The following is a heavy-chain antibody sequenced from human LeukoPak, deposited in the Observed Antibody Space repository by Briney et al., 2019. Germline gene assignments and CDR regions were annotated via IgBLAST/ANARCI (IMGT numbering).Heavy chain of an antibody. D-gene: IGHD4-17*01. CDR1: GYTFTSFY. Sequence: ASVRVSCKASGYTFTSFYMHRVRQAPGQELEWMGIINPSGGSTSYAQKFQGRVTMTRDTSTSTVYMELSSLRSEDTAVYYCARDRDMTTVTTFRFDPWGQGTLVPVSS. V-gene: IGHV1-46*01. CDR3: ARDRDMTTVTTFRFDP. CDR2: INPSGGST. J-gene: IGHJ5*02.